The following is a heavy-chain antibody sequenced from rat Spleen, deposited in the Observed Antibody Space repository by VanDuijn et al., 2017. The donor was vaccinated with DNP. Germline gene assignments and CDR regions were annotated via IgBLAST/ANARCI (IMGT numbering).Heavy chain of an antibody. J-gene: IGHJ2*01. V-gene: IGHV5-7*01. Sequence: EVQLVESGGGLVQPGRSLKLSCAASGFTFSDHNMAWVRQAPKKGLEWVATISYDGSSTYYRDSVKGRFIISRNNAKSTLYLQMDSLRSDDTATYYCARRGTVMSFDYWGQGVMVTVSS. CDR3: ARRGTVMSFDY. CDR2: ISYDGSST. D-gene: IGHD1-12*01. CDR1: GFTFSDHN.